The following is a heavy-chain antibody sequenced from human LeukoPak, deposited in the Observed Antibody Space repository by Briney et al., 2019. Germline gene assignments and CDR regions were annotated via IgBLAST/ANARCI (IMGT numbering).Heavy chain of an antibody. CDR3: ARQGSLETGNY. J-gene: IGHJ4*02. CDR1: GYIFTSYW. CDR2: IYPGDSDI. D-gene: IGHD1-26*01. Sequence: GESLQISCKGSGYIFTSYWIGWVRQMPGKGLEWMGVIYPGDSDIRYSPSFQGQVTISADKSISTAYLQWSSLKASDTAIYYCARQGSLETGNYWGQGTLVTVSS. V-gene: IGHV5-51*01.